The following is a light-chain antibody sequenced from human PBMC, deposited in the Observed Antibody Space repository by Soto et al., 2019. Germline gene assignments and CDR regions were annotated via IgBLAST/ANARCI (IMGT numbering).Light chain of an antibody. J-gene: IGKJ4*01. Sequence: DIQMTQSPSSLSASVEDRVTITCRASQGIGNYLAWYQQRPGKVPKLLIYAASTLQSGVPSRFSGSGSGPDFTLTISSLQPEDVATYYCQKYDHAPLTFGGGTKVDIK. V-gene: IGKV1-27*01. CDR1: QGIGNY. CDR3: QKYDHAPLT. CDR2: AAS.